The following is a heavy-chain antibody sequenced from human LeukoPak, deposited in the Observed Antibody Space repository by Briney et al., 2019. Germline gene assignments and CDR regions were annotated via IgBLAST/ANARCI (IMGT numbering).Heavy chain of an antibody. J-gene: IGHJ4*02. CDR2: ITTSGSIT. V-gene: IGHV3-48*03. D-gene: IGHD3-10*01. CDR3: ARDKSSGRGVNDY. CDR1: GFTFSNYD. Sequence: PGGSLRLSCAASGFTFSNYDMNWVRQAPGKGLEWVSFITTSGSITYYADSMKGRFTISRDNAKNSLYLQMNSLRAEDTAVYYCARDKSSGRGVNDYWGQGTLVTVSS.